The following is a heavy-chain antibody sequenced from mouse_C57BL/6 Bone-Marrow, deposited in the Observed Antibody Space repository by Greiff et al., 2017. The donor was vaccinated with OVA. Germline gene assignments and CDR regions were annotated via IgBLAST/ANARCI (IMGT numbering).Heavy chain of an antibody. CDR2: IYPRSGNT. J-gene: IGHJ2*01. CDR3: ARIGYYSNFFDY. D-gene: IGHD2-5*01. V-gene: IGHV1-81*01. CDR1: GYTFTSYG. Sequence: QVQLQQSGAELARPGASVQLSCKASGYTFTSYGISWVKQRTGQGLEWIGEIYPRSGNTYYNEKFKGKATLTADKSSSTAYMELRSLKSEDSAVYFCARIGYYSNFFDYWGQGTTLTVSS.